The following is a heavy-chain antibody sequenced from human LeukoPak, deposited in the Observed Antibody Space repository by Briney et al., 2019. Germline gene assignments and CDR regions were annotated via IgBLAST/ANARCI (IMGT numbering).Heavy chain of an antibody. V-gene: IGHV3-7*01. CDR1: GFSFSSYW. Sequence: PGGSLRLSCAASGFSFSSYWMSWVRQAPGKGLEWVANIKQDGSEKYYVDSVKGRFTISRDNAKSSLYLQMNSLRAEDTALYYCALNVGDCSGDCLADYWGQGSLVTVSS. J-gene: IGHJ4*02. CDR2: IKQDGSEK. CDR3: ALNVGDCSGDCLADY. D-gene: IGHD2-21*02.